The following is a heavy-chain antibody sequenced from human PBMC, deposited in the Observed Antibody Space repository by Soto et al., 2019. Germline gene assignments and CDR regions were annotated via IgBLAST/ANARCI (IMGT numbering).Heavy chain of an antibody. CDR2: ISSSSSYI. Sequence: PGGSLRLSSAASGFTFSSYSMNWVRQAPGKGLEWVSSISSSSSYIYYADSVKGGFTISRDNAKNSLYLQMNSLRAEDTAVYYCAREMITFGGVIVTHAVDYWGQGTLVTVSS. CDR1: GFTFSSYS. CDR3: AREMITFGGVIVTHAVDY. J-gene: IGHJ4*02. V-gene: IGHV3-21*01. D-gene: IGHD3-16*02.